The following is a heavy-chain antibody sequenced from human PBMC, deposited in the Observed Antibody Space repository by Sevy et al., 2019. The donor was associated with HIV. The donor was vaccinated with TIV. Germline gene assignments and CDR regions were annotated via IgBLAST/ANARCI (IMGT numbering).Heavy chain of an antibody. CDR2: IYYNGHI. V-gene: IGHV4-59*08. CDR3: AGENAWGRGYS. J-gene: IGHJ4*02. CDR1: GGSITSLY. D-gene: IGHD1-26*01. Sequence: SETLSLTCTVSGGSITSLYWNWIRQPPGKGLEWIANIYYNGHINYNPSLKSRVTLSLDTSKNQFSLGLGSVTAADTARYYCAGENAWGRGYSWGQGTLVTVSP.